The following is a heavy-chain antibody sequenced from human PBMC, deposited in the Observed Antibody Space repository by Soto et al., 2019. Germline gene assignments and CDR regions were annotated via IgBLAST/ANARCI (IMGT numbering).Heavy chain of an antibody. V-gene: IGHV3-74*01. CDR2: VNSDGHDP. Sequence: EVQLVESGGGLVQPGGSLTLSCAASGFTFNSFWMHWVRQTPGKGLVWVSRVNSDGHDPVYADSVKGRFTLSRDNAKNTVFLQVSSLRAEDTAVYYCTRGRENYSYFDYWGQGIVVTVSS. J-gene: IGHJ4*02. CDR1: GFTFNSFW. D-gene: IGHD1-26*01. CDR3: TRGRENYSYFDY.